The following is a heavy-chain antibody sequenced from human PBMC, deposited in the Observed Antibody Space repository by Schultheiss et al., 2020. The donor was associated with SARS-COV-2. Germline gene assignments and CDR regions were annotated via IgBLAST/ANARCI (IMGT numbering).Heavy chain of an antibody. CDR3: ARVGRIGSGGDRPGALDN. CDR1: GGSISSHY. D-gene: IGHD2-21*01. J-gene: IGHJ4*02. CDR2: IYYSGST. V-gene: IGHV4-59*11. Sequence: SQTLSLTCTVSGGSISSHYWSWIRQPPGKGLEWIGYIYYSGSTNYNPSLKSRVTISVDTSKNQFSLKLSSVTAADTAMYFCARVGRIGSGGDRPGALDNWGQGTLVTVSS.